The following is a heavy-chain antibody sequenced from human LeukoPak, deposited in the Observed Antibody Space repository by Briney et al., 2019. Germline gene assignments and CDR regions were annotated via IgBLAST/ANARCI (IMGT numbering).Heavy chain of an antibody. D-gene: IGHD1-1*01. Sequence: GESLRLSCAASGFTVSSNYMTWVRQAPGRGLEWVSVIYSGGNTYYADSVKGRFSISRDNSKNTLYLQMNSLRAEDTAVYYCARETSFSYFDYWGQGTLVTVSS. CDR2: IYSGGNT. V-gene: IGHV3-53*01. J-gene: IGHJ4*02. CDR3: ARETSFSYFDY. CDR1: GFTVSSNY.